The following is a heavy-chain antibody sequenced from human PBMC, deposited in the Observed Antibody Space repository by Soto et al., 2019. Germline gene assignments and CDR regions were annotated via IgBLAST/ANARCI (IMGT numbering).Heavy chain of an antibody. D-gene: IGHD2-2*01. CDR3: ASGIVVVPADPDY. CDR2: IYYSGST. J-gene: IGHJ4*02. V-gene: IGHV4-39*01. CDR1: GGSISSSSYY. Sequence: QLQLQESGPGLVKPSETLSLTCTVSGGSISSSSYYWGWIRQPPGKGLAWIGSIYYSGSTYYNPSLKIRVTISVDPSKNQFARKLSSVTAAATAVYYCASGIVVVPADPDYWGQGTLVTVSS.